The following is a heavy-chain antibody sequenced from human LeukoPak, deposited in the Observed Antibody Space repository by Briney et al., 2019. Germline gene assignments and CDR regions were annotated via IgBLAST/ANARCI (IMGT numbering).Heavy chain of an antibody. D-gene: IGHD6-13*01. Sequence: GRSLRLSCAASGFTFSSYVMHWVSQAPGKGLEWVAVIWYDGSNKYYADSVKGRFTISRDNSKNTLYLQMNSLRAEDTAVYYCAYSSSWGEGYFDYWGQGTLVTVSS. CDR2: IWYDGSNK. V-gene: IGHV3-33*01. CDR1: GFTFSSYV. J-gene: IGHJ4*02. CDR3: AYSSSWGEGYFDY.